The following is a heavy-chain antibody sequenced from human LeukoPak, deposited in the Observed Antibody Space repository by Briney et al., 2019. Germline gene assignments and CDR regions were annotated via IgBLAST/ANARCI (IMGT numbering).Heavy chain of an antibody. CDR2: INSDGSST. D-gene: IGHD4-17*01. Sequence: GGSLRLSCAASGFSFSSYWMHWVRQAPGKGLVWVSRINSDGSSTNYVSSVKGRFTISRDNAQNTQYLQMNSLRAEDTAVYYCARALYGDPHFDYWGQGTLVTVSS. CDR1: GFSFSSYW. V-gene: IGHV3-74*01. CDR3: ARALYGDPHFDY. J-gene: IGHJ4*02.